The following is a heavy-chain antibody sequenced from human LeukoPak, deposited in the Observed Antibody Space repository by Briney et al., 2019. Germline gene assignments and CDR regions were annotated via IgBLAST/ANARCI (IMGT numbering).Heavy chain of an antibody. V-gene: IGHV3-74*01. Sequence: GSLRLSCAASGFTFSSYWMHWVRQAPGEGLVWGSRIYNDGSSTSYADSVKGRFTISRDNAKNTLYLQMNSLRVEDTAVYYCARDGSSWANWLDPWGQGTLVTVSS. J-gene: IGHJ5*02. CDR3: ARDGSSWANWLDP. CDR1: GFTFSSYW. CDR2: IYNDGSST. D-gene: IGHD6-13*01.